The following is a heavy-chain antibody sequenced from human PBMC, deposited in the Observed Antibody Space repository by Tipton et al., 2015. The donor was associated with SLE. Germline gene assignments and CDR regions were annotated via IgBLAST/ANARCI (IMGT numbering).Heavy chain of an antibody. CDR1: GGSINTFY. Sequence: TLSLTCSVSGGSINTFYWSWIRQPPGKGLEWIGSIYSSGSPYDNESLKSRVTISLDTSKNEVSLRLTSLTAADTAIYFCARHQGPYSTSWFGWFDPWGQGTPVTVSS. CDR3: ARHQGPYSTSWFGWFDP. CDR2: IYSSGSP. J-gene: IGHJ5*02. V-gene: IGHV4-59*04. D-gene: IGHD2-2*01.